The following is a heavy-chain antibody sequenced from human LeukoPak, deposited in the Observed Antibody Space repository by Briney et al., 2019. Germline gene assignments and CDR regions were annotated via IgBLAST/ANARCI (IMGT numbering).Heavy chain of an antibody. D-gene: IGHD3-10*01. Sequence: PGGSLRLSCAASGFTFTNYVMSWVRQPPGKGLEWVSVIYSGGSTYYADSVKGRFTISRDNSKNTLFVQMNSLRAEDTAVYYCAKDGRNYYGSGSYYNVRYYYYMDVWGKGTTVTVSS. V-gene: IGHV3-53*01. CDR2: IYSGGST. CDR3: AKDGRNYYGSGSYYNVRYYYYMDV. CDR1: GFTFTNYV. J-gene: IGHJ6*03.